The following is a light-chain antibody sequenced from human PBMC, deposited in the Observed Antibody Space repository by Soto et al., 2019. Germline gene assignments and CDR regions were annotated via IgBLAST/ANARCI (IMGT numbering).Light chain of an antibody. CDR2: KAT. J-gene: IGKJ4*01. Sequence: DIQMTQSPSTLSASVGDRVTITCRTSHNINSLLAWYQQKPGQAPKLLIYKATVLENGVPSRFSGSGSGTEFTLTFSSLQPDDFATYYCQQYNTYFGGGTKVEIK. CDR1: HNINSL. V-gene: IGKV1-5*03. CDR3: QQYNTY.